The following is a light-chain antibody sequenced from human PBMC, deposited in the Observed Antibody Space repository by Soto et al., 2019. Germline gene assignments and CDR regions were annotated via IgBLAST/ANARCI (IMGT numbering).Light chain of an antibody. CDR2: DAS. V-gene: IGKV3-11*01. CDR1: QSAGNY. J-gene: IGKJ2*01. Sequence: ESVLTQSPATMYFSPGERATLSCRASQSAGNYLSWYQQKPGHSPRLLISDASKRATGIPARFSGSVSGTDFTLNITSLEPEEFSVYYCQQRTNWPRTGYTFGQGTKL. CDR3: QQRTNWPRTGYT.